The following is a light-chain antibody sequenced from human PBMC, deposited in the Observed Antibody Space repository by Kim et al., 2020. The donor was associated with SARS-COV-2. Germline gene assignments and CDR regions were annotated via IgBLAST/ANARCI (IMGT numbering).Light chain of an antibody. CDR2: EVN. CDR1: DSDVGAYAY. Sequence: QSALTQPPPASGSAGQSVTISCTGTDSDVGAYAYVSWYQQHPGKAPKLIIYEVNQRPSGVPDRFSGSKSGNTASLTVSGLQAEDEADYYCSSFAGVNTALFGGGTQLTVL. CDR3: SSFAGVNTAL. V-gene: IGLV2-8*01. J-gene: IGLJ3*02.